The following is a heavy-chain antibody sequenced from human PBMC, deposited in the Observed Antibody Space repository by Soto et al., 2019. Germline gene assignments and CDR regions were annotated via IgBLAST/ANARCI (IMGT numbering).Heavy chain of an antibody. CDR1: GGSISSSSYY. J-gene: IGHJ4*02. Sequence: SETLSLTCTVSGGSISSSSYYWGWIRQPPGKRLEWIGSIYYSGSTYYNPSLKSRVTISVDTSKNQFSLSLSSVTSADTAVYYCARHTPAISISDHWGQGTLVTVSS. V-gene: IGHV4-39*01. CDR3: ARHTPAISISDH. D-gene: IGHD2-15*01. CDR2: IYYSGST.